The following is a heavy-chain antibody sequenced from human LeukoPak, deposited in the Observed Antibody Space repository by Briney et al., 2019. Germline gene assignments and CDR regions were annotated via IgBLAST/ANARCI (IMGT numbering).Heavy chain of an antibody. CDR2: IYYSGST. D-gene: IGHD6-25*01. Sequence: SETLSLTCTVSGGSISSYYWSWIRQPPGKGLEWIGYIYYSGSTNYNPSLKSRVTISVDTSKNQFSLKLSSVTAADTAVYYCARARETEAIDYWGQGTLVTVSS. CDR1: GGSISSYY. V-gene: IGHV4-59*01. J-gene: IGHJ4*02. CDR3: ARARETEAIDY.